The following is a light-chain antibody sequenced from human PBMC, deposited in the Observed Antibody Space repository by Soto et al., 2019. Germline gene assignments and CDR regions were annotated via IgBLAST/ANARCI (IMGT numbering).Light chain of an antibody. CDR3: QKYNIAPVT. J-gene: IGKJ4*01. CDR1: QGISSY. CDR2: ETS. Sequence: DIQMTQSPSSLSASVGDRVTITCRASQGISSYLAWYQQKPGKVPKLLIYETSTLQSGVPSRFSGSGSGTDFPLTISSLQAEDVATYYCQKYNIAPVTFGGGTKVEIK. V-gene: IGKV1-27*01.